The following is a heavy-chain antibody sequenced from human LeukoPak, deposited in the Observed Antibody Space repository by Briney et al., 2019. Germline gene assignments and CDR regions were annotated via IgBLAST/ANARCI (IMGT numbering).Heavy chain of an antibody. CDR2: MNPNSGST. CDR1: GYTFTSYD. D-gene: IGHD3-10*01. Sequence: AASVKVSCKASGYTFTSYDINWVRQATGQGLEWMGWMNPNSGSTGYAQKFQGRVTMTRNTSISTAYMELSSLRSEDTAVYYCARVIHMVRGALGYWGQGTLVTVSS. CDR3: ARVIHMVRGALGY. J-gene: IGHJ4*02. V-gene: IGHV1-8*01.